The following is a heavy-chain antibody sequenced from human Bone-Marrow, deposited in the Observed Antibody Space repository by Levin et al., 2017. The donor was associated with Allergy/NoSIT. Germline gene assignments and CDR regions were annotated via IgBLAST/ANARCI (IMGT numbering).Heavy chain of an antibody. CDR2: ISHDGSKQ. J-gene: IGHJ4*02. D-gene: IGHD4/OR15-4a*01. Sequence: PGESLKISCVASGLTVSGYAMHWFRQAPGRGLEWVAVISHDGSKQNYADSVKGRFTISRDNSRNTLYVQMDRLRREDTAVYYCARDAGHQDYGDHWGRGTLVTVSS. V-gene: IGHV3-30-3*01. CDR1: GLTVSGYA. CDR3: ARDAGHQDYGDH.